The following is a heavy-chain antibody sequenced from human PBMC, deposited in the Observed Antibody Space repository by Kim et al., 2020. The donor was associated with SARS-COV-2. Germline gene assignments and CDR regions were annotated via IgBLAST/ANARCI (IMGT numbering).Heavy chain of an antibody. V-gene: IGHV3-21*06. Sequence: YSVKGRFTISRDNPNNIMFLQLDSLRTEDTAVYYCAREGQSSGRAGTFDVWGQGTLVTVSS. D-gene: IGHD1-1*01. CDR3: AREGQSSGRAGTFDV. J-gene: IGHJ3*01.